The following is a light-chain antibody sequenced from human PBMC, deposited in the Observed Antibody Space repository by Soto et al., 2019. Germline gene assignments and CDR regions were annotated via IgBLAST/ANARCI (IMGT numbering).Light chain of an antibody. Sequence: DLQMTQSPSSLSASVGDRVTITCRASRNITFYLNWYQQKPGKAPKLLIYAASSLQSGVPSRFSGSGSGTDFTLTISSLQPEDSAIYCCQQSYSTLRTFGQGTKVEIK. CDR1: RNITFY. V-gene: IGKV1-39*01. CDR2: AAS. CDR3: QQSYSTLRT. J-gene: IGKJ1*01.